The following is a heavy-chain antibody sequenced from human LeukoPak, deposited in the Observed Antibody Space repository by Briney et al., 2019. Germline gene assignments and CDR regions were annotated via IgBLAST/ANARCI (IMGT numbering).Heavy chain of an antibody. Sequence: GGCLRLSCAASGFTFSRNSMSWVRQAPWKGLEWVSAVSGSGGSTHYADPVKGRFTISRDNSKNTLYLQMNSLRAEDTAVYYCAKAADEEDFDYWGQGTLVTVSS. CDR1: GFTFSRNS. CDR3: AKAADEEDFDY. V-gene: IGHV3-23*01. J-gene: IGHJ4*02. CDR2: VSGSGGST.